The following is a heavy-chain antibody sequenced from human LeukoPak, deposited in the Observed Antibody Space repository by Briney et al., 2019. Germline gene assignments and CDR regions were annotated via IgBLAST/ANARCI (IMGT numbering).Heavy chain of an antibody. J-gene: IGHJ4*02. V-gene: IGHV1-2*02. D-gene: IGHD3-3*01. Sequence: ASVKVSCKASGYTFSGHYMHWVRQAPGHGLEWMGWFNPNTGGTNYAQKFQGGVTMTRDTSISTVYMELRRLRSDDMAVYYCARDMYDFLSAAYYFDYWGQGTLVTVSS. CDR3: ARDMYDFLSAAYYFDY. CDR1: GYTFSGHY. CDR2: FNPNTGGT.